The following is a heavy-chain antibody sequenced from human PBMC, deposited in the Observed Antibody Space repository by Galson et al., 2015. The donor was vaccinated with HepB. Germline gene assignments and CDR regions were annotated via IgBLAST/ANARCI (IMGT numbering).Heavy chain of an antibody. J-gene: IGHJ4*02. V-gene: IGHV3-30*04. D-gene: IGHD1-26*01. CDR1: GFTFSSYA. CDR3: AREAEGWERYFDY. CDR2: ISYDGSNK. Sequence: SLRLSCAASGFTFSSYAMHWVRQAPGKGLEWVAVISYDGSNKYYADSVKGRFTISRDNSKNTLYLQMNSLRAEDTAVYYCAREAEGWERYFDYWGQGTLVTVSS.